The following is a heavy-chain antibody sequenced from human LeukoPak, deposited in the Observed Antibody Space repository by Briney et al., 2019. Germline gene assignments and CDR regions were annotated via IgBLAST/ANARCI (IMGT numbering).Heavy chain of an antibody. V-gene: IGHV4-34*01. CDR3: ARPGRRSSWYPYYFDY. CDR1: GGSFSGYY. Sequence: SETLSLTCAVYGGSFSGYYWSWLRQPPGKGLEWIGEINHSGSTNYNPSLKSRVTISVDTSKNQFSLKLSSVTAADTAVYYCARPGRRSSWYPYYFDYWGQGTLVTVSS. J-gene: IGHJ4*02. D-gene: IGHD6-13*01. CDR2: INHSGST.